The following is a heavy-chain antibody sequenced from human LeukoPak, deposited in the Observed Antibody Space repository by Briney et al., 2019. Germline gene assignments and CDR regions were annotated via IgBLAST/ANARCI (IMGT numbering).Heavy chain of an antibody. CDR2: IGGSGGST. CDR3: AKYRGFGDSYDS. Sequence: GGSPRLSCAASGFTFSGYAMSWVRQAPGKGLEWVSSIGGSGGSTYYADSVKGRSTISRDTSKNTLYLQMNSLRAEDTAVYYCAKYRGFGDSYDSWGQGTLVTVSS. J-gene: IGHJ4*02. V-gene: IGHV3-23*01. CDR1: GFTFSGYA. D-gene: IGHD3-10*01.